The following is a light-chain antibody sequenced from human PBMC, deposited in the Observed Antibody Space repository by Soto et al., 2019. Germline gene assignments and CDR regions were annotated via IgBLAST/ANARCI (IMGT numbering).Light chain of an antibody. Sequence: QSVLTQPASVSGSPGQSITYSCNGTICEHVGYNYVSWYQQLPGKAPKLMIFEFSNRPSGVSIRFSGSKSGNTASLTISGLQAEDEADYYCSSYTTSSTRVFGTGTKVTVL. CDR2: EFS. J-gene: IGLJ1*01. V-gene: IGLV2-14*01. CDR1: ICEHVGYNY. CDR3: SSYTTSSTRV.